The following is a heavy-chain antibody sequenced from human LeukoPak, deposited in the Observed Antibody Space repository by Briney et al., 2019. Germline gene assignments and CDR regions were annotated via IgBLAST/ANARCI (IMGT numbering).Heavy chain of an antibody. CDR1: GGPFSGYY. D-gene: IGHD3-10*01. CDR3: AREARRNTYYYGSGSYYDY. J-gene: IGHJ4*02. V-gene: IGHV4-34*01. CDR2: INHSGST. Sequence: SETLSLTCAVYGGPFSGYYWSWIRQPPGKGLEWIGEINHSGSTNYNPSLKSRVTISVDTSKNQFSLKLSSVTAADTAVYYCAREARRNTYYYGSGSYYDYWGQGTLVTVSS.